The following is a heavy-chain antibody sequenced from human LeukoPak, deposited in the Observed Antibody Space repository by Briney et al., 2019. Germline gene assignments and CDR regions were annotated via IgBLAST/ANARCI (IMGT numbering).Heavy chain of an antibody. CDR2: IYSGGST. CDR3: ASHSSGYFDY. J-gene: IGHJ4*02. Sequence: GGSLRLSCAASGFTFSSYSMNWVRQAPGKGLEWVSVIYSGGSTYYADSVKGRFTISRDNSKNTLYLQMNSLRAEDTALYYCASHSSGYFDYWGQGTLVTVSS. V-gene: IGHV3-66*04. D-gene: IGHD3-22*01. CDR1: GFTFSSYS.